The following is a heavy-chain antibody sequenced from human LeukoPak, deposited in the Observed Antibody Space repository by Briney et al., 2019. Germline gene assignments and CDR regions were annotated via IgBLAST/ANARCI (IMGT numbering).Heavy chain of an antibody. D-gene: IGHD1-20*01. V-gene: IGHV3-15*01. Sequence: GASLRLSCAASGFTFSSYAMNWVRQAPGKGLEWVGRIKSKTDGGTTDYAAPVKGRFTISRDDSKNTLYLQMNSLKTEDTAVYYCTTDEVNWNPPGYWGQGTLVTVSS. CDR3: TTDEVNWNPPGY. J-gene: IGHJ4*02. CDR1: GFTFSSYA. CDR2: IKSKTDGGTT.